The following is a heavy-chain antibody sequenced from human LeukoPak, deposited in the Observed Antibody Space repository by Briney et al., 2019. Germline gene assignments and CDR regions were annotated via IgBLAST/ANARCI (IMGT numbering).Heavy chain of an antibody. J-gene: IGHJ4*02. D-gene: IGHD6-19*01. CDR3: ASRAGYSSG. CDR1: SGSISTSSYY. CDR2: IYYSGST. Sequence: PSETLSLTCTVSSGSISTSSYYWGWIRQPPGKGLEWIGSIYYSGSTYYNPSLKSRVTISVDTSKNQFSLKLSSVTAADTAVYYCASRAGYSSGWGQGTLVTVSS. V-gene: IGHV4-39*01.